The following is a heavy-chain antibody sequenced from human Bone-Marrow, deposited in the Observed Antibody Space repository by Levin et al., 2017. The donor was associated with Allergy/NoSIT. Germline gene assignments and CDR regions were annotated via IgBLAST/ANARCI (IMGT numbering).Heavy chain of an antibody. V-gene: IGHV4-39*07. CDR2: IYSGGSV. D-gene: IGHD2-2*01. J-gene: IGHJ5*02. CDR1: GGSISRGGHY. CDR3: EKEGGAAANWFDP. Sequence: SQTLSLTCAVSGGSISRGGHYWGWIRQPPGKTLEWIGNIYSGGSVSYNPTLESRVTMLIDKSKNQFSLTLSSVTAADTAFYYCEKEGGAAANWFDPWGQGTLVIVSS.